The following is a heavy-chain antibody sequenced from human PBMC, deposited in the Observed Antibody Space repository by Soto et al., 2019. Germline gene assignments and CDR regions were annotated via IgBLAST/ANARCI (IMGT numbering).Heavy chain of an antibody. Sequence: PSVILSLTYTVYGGYFSGYYWSWIRHPNGKGLEWIGEINHSGSTNYNPSLKSRVTISVDTSKNQFSLKLSSVTAADTAVYYCARGAPVDYDILTSRSPPHACDIWGQGTMVT. V-gene: IGHV4-34*01. CDR1: GGYFSGYY. CDR2: INHSGST. J-gene: IGHJ3*02. D-gene: IGHD3-9*01. CDR3: ARGAPVDYDILTSRSPPHACDI.